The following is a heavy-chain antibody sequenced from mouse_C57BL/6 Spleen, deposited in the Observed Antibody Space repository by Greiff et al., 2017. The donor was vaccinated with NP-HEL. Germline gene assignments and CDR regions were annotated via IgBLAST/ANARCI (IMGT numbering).Heavy chain of an antibody. CDR1: GYTFTSYW. V-gene: IGHV1-59*01. D-gene: IGHD2-1*01. J-gene: IGHJ4*01. Sequence: QVQLQQPGAELVRPGTSVKLSCKASGYTFTSYWMHWVKQRPGQGLAWIGVIDPSDSYTNYNQKFKGKATLTVDTSSSTAYMQLSSLTSEDSAVYYCARELPTMDYWGQGTSVTVSS. CDR2: IDPSDSYT. CDR3: ARELPTMDY.